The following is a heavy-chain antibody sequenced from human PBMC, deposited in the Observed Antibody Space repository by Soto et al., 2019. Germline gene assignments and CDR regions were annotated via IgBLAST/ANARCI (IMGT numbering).Heavy chain of an antibody. CDR1: GYTFTSYD. J-gene: IGHJ4*02. CDR3: ARMAKREYCSSTSCYFYFDY. Sequence: ASVKVSCKASGYTFTSYDINWVRQATGQGLEWMGWVNPNSGNTGYAQKFQGRVTMTRNTSISTAYMELSSLRSEDTAVYYCARMAKREYCSSTSCYFYFDYWGQGTLVTVSS. CDR2: VNPNSGNT. D-gene: IGHD2-2*01. V-gene: IGHV1-8*01.